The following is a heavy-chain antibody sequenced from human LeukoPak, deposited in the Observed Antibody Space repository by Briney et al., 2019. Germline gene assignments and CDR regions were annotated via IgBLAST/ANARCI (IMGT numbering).Heavy chain of an antibody. Sequence: GGSLRLSCAASGSTFSSYAMSWVRQAPGKGLEWVSAISGSGGSTYYADSVKGRFTISRDNSKNTLYLQMNSLRAEDTAVYYCAKGRGYSYGYKVDYWGQGTLVTVSS. CDR3: AKGRGYSYGYKVDY. CDR1: GSTFSSYA. D-gene: IGHD5-18*01. J-gene: IGHJ4*02. V-gene: IGHV3-23*01. CDR2: ISGSGGST.